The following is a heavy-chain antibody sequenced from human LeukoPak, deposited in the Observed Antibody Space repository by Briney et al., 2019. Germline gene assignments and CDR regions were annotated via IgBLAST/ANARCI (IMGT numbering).Heavy chain of an antibody. Sequence: SETLSLTCGASGGSVCNANWWTWIRQPPGKGLEWIGEVHLDGRTNFNPSLKSRLTMSVDLSENHVSLKLTSVTAADTAVYYCARECGFYRPSDYSGQETLVTVSS. CDR3: ARECGFYRPSDY. CDR2: VHLDGRT. D-gene: IGHD6-25*01. CDR1: GGSVCNANW. V-gene: IGHV4-4*02. J-gene: IGHJ4*02.